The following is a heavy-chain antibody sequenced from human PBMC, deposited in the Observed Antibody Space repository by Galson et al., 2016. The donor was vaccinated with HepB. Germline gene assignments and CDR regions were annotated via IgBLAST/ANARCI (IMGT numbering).Heavy chain of an antibody. J-gene: IGHJ3*02. Sequence: SVKVSCKASGYSFTGNYMHWVRQAPGQGLEWMGMINPSGGSTTYTQKFLGRVTMTRDMSTSTVYMELRSLRSEDTAVYYCARVKWLRSPFDMWGQGTMVTVSS. CDR1: GYSFTGNY. CDR2: INPSGGST. D-gene: IGHD5-12*01. V-gene: IGHV1-46*03. CDR3: ARVKWLRSPFDM.